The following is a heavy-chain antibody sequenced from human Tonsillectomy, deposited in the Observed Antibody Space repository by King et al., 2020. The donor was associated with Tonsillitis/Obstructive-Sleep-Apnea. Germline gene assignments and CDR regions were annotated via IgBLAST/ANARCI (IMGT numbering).Heavy chain of an antibody. CDR3: SREALAAAGTILDY. V-gene: IGHV1-46*01. Sequence: VQLVESGAEVKKPGASVKVSFKASGYTFTSYYMHWVRQAPGQGLEWMGIINPRDSGTNYAQKFQGRVTLTRDTSTSTVHMELSSLRSEDTAVYYCSREALAAAGTILDYWGQGTLVTVSP. CDR1: GYTFTSYY. CDR2: INPRDSGT. D-gene: IGHD6-13*01. J-gene: IGHJ4*02.